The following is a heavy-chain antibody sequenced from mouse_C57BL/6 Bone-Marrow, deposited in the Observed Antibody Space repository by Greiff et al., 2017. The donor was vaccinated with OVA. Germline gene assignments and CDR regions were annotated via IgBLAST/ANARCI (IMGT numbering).Heavy chain of an antibody. CDR3: TSYGYDEDWYFDV. D-gene: IGHD2-2*01. CDR2: IDPENGDT. J-gene: IGHJ1*03. CDR1: GFNIKDDY. V-gene: IGHV14-4*01. Sequence: VQLKESGAELVRPGASVKLSCTASGFNIKDDYMHWVKQRPEQGLEWIGWIDPENGDTEYASKFQGKATITADTSSNTAYLQLSSLTSEDTVVYYGTSYGYDEDWYFDVWGTGTTVTVSS.